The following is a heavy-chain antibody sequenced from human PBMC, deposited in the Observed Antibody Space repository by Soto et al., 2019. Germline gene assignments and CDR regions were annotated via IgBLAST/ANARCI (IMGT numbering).Heavy chain of an antibody. V-gene: IGHV4-39*01. Sequence: QLQLQESGPGLVKPSETLSLTCTVSGDSISSSSYYWGWIRQPPGKGLEWIGSIYYSGSTYYNPSLKSRVTISVDTSKNQFSLKLSSETAADTAVYYCARRPGPAEYFQHWGQGTLVTVSS. CDR3: ARRPGPAEYFQH. CDR2: IYYSGST. CDR1: GDSISSSSYY. J-gene: IGHJ1*01.